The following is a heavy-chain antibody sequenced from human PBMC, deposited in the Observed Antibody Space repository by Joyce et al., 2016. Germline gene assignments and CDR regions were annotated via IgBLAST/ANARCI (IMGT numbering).Heavy chain of an antibody. Sequence: QLVESGGGVVKPGGSLRLSCEASGSTFSTSSMSWFRQEPGKGLEWVAAIRYTSYYIFHAETVRGRFTVSRDNAKKTLYLQMNSLRAEDSAVFYCARGGISYYYAMDVWGQGTTVTVSS. CDR2: IRYTSYYI. V-gene: IGHV3-21*01. CDR1: GSTFSTSS. D-gene: IGHD3-16*01. CDR3: ARGGISYYYAMDV. J-gene: IGHJ6*02.